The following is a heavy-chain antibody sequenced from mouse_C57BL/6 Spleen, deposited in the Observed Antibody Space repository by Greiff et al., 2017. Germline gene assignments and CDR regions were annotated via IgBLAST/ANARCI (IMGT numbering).Heavy chain of an antibody. V-gene: IGHV1-59*01. CDR1: GYTFTSYW. J-gene: IGHJ3*01. CDR2: IDPSDSYT. Sequence: QVQLQQPGAELVRPGTSVKLSCKASGYTFTSYWMHWVKQRPGQGLEWIGVIDPSDSYTNYNQKFKGKATLTVDTSSSTAYMQLSSLTSEDSAVYYCARENGSGSGFAYWGQGTLVTVSA. CDR3: ARENGSGSGFAY. D-gene: IGHD3-2*02.